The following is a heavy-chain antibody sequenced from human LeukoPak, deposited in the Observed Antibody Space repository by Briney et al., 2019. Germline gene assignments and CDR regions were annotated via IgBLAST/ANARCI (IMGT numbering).Heavy chain of an antibody. CDR2: ISSSGRTI. CDR3: ARFWSGYRYFFDY. V-gene: IGHV3-48*03. CDR1: GFIFSDYE. Sequence: GGSLRLSRAASGFIFSDYEMNWVRQAPGKGLEWVSDISSSGRTINYADSVKGRFTISRDNAKDSLYLQMNSLRAEDTAVYYCARFWSGYRYFFDYWGQGTLVTVSS. J-gene: IGHJ4*02. D-gene: IGHD3-3*01.